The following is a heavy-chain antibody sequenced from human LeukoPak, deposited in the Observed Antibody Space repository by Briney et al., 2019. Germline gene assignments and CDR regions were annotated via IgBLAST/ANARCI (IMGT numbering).Heavy chain of an antibody. Sequence: GSSVKVSCMASGGTFSSYAISWVRQAPGQGLEWMGGIIPIFGTANYAQKFQGRVTITADESTSTAYMELSSLRSEDTAVYYCARETYYDSSGYMVYWGQGTLVTVSS. CDR1: GGTFSSYA. CDR2: IIPIFGTA. D-gene: IGHD3-22*01. CDR3: ARETYYDSSGYMVY. J-gene: IGHJ4*02. V-gene: IGHV1-69*01.